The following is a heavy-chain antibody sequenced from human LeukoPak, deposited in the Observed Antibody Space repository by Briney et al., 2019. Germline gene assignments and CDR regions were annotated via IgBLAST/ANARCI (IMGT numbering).Heavy chain of an antibody. Sequence: SETLSLTCNVSGGSISSYYWSWIRQPPGKGLEWIGYIYYSGSTNYNPSLKSRVTISVDTSKNQVSLKLSSVTAADTAVYYCARAYHSSWYLNWFDPWGQGTLVTVSS. J-gene: IGHJ5*02. CDR1: GGSISSYY. V-gene: IGHV4-59*08. D-gene: IGHD6-13*01. CDR3: ARAYHSSWYLNWFDP. CDR2: IYYSGST.